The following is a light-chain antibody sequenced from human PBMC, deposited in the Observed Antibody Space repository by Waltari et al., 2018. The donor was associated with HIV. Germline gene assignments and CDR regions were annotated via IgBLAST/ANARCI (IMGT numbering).Light chain of an antibody. CDR1: QSLLHSNGYNY. J-gene: IGKJ5*01. V-gene: IGKV2-28*01. CDR3: MQALQTPT. CDR2: LGS. Sequence: DIVMTQSPLSLPVNPGEPASISCRSSQSLLHSNGYNYLDWYLQKPGQSPHLLIYLGSNRASGVPDRFSGSGSGTDFTLKISRVEAEDVGVYYCMQALQTPTFGQGTRLEI.